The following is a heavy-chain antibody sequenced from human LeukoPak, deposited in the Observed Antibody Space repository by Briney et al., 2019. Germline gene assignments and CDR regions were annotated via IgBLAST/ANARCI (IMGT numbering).Heavy chain of an antibody. CDR3: ASDGIAAAGTEYFQH. J-gene: IGHJ1*01. Sequence: GGSLRLSCAASGFTFSSYAMHWVRQAPGKGLEWVAVISYDGSNKYYADSVKGRFTISRDNSKNTLYLQMNSLRAEDTAVYYCASDGIAAAGTEYFQHWGQGTLVTVSS. CDR2: ISYDGSNK. D-gene: IGHD6-13*01. CDR1: GFTFSSYA. V-gene: IGHV3-30-3*01.